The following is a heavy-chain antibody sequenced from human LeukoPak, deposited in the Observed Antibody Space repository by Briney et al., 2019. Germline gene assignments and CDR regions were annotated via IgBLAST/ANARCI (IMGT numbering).Heavy chain of an antibody. Sequence: ASVKVXXXASGYTFTSYGISWVRQAPGQRLEWMGWINAGNGNTKYSQKFQGRVTITRDTSASTAYMELSSLRSEDTAVYYCARGGDYGDYFDYWGQGTLVTVSS. CDR3: ARGGDYGDYFDY. CDR1: GYTFTSYG. V-gene: IGHV1-3*01. D-gene: IGHD4-17*01. CDR2: INAGNGNT. J-gene: IGHJ4*02.